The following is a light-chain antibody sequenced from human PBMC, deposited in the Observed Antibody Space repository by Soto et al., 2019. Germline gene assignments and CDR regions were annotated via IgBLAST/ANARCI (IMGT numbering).Light chain of an antibody. CDR2: DTS. J-gene: IGKJ3*01. Sequence: EIVLTQFPGTLSLSPGERATLSCRASSSVSTSLAWYQQKPGQAPRLLIYDTSNRATGIPARFSGSGSATDFTLSISSLEPEDFAVYYCQQYGSSLFTFGPGTKVDIK. CDR3: QQYGSSLFT. V-gene: IGKV3-11*01. CDR1: SSVSTS.